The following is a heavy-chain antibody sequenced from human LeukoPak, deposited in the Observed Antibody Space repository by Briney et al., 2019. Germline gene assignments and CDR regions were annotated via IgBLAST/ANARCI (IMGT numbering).Heavy chain of an antibody. CDR2: IYYSGST. J-gene: IGHJ4*02. CDR1: GGSISSYY. V-gene: IGHV4-59*01. CDR3: ARDRDYGLFDY. Sequence: SETLSLTCIVSGGSISSYYWSWIRQPPGKGLEWIGYIYYSGSTNYNPSLKSRVTISVDTSKNQFSLKLSSVTAADTAVYYCARDRDYGLFDYWGQGTLVTVSS. D-gene: IGHD4-17*01.